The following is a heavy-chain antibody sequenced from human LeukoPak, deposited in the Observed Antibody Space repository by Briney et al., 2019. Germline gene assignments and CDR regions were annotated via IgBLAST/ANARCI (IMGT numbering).Heavy chain of an antibody. J-gene: IGHJ4*02. Sequence: SETLSLTCTVSGGSISSYYWSWIRQPPGKGLEWIGYIYYSGSTNYNPSLKSRVTISVDTSKNQFSLKLSSVTAADTAVYCCARAVCSSTSCWFDYWGQGTLVTVSS. D-gene: IGHD2-2*01. CDR1: GGSISSYY. V-gene: IGHV4-59*01. CDR2: IYYSGST. CDR3: ARAVCSSTSCWFDY.